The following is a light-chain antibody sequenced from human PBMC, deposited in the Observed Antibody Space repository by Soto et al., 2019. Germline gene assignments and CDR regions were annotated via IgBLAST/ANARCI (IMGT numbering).Light chain of an antibody. Sequence: QSALPQPASVSESPGQSVTIYCTGTSSDVGAYNSVCWFQQHTGKAPKLIIYEVRIRSSGVSSRFSASRSGNTASLTISGLQAEDEADCYCLSYTPNNTWVFGGGTKLTVL. CDR2: EVR. V-gene: IGLV2-14*01. CDR3: LSYTPNNTWV. CDR1: SSDVGAYNS. J-gene: IGLJ3*02.